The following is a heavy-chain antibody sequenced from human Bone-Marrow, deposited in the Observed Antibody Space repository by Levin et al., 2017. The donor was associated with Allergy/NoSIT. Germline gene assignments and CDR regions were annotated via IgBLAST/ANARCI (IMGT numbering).Heavy chain of an antibody. CDR1: GFTFSTFW. Sequence: PGGSLRLSCAASGFTFSTFWMHWVRQVPGKGLVWVSSIDDGGTNTKYADSVKGRFTILRDNAKNTVYLEMNSLRVGDTAVYYCASTLYDILSGLYGLDVCGQGTTVIVSS. CDR3: ASTLYDILSGLYGLDV. J-gene: IGHJ6*02. CDR2: IDDGGTNT. D-gene: IGHD3-9*01. V-gene: IGHV3-74*01.